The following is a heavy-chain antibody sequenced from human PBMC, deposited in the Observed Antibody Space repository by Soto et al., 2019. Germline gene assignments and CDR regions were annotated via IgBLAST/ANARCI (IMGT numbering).Heavy chain of an antibody. CDR1: GFTFSSYA. CDR3: ARELWRSIAARRAGYYYGMDV. V-gene: IGHV3-30-3*01. D-gene: IGHD6-6*01. CDR2: ISYDGSNK. J-gene: IGHJ6*02. Sequence: QVQLVESGGGVVQPGRSLRLSCAASGFTFSSYAMHWVRQAPGKGLEWVAVISYDGSNKYYADSVKGRFTISRDKSKNTLYLQMISLRAEDTAVYYWARELWRSIAARRAGYYYGMDVWGQGTTVTVSS.